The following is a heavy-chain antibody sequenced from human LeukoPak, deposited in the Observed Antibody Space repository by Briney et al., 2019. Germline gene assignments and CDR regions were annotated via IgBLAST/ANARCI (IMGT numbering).Heavy chain of an antibody. CDR3: AKDPKLWFGELLYADY. CDR1: GFTFSSYG. Sequence: GGSLRLSCAASGFTFSSYGMHWVRQAPAKGLEWVAVISYDGSNKYYADSVKGRFTISRDNSKNTLYLQMNSLGAEDTAVYYCAKDPKLWFGELLYADYWGQGTLVTVSS. J-gene: IGHJ4*02. CDR2: ISYDGSNK. V-gene: IGHV3-30*18. D-gene: IGHD3-10*01.